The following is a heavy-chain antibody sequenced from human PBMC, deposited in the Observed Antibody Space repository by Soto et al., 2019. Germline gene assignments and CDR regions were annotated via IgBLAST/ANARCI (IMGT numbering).Heavy chain of an antibody. V-gene: IGHV1-2*04. D-gene: IGHD2-15*01. CDR3: ARGGDLYGSGGSCYSWFEP. Sequence: QVQLVQSGAEVKKPGASVKVSCKDSGYTFTGYYMHWVRQAPGQGLEWMGWINPNSGGTNYAQRFQGWVTITSGTSISTAYMELSRLRSDVTAVYYGARGGDLYGSGGSCYSWFEPWGQGTLVTVSS. J-gene: IGHJ5*02. CDR2: INPNSGGT. CDR1: GYTFTGYY.